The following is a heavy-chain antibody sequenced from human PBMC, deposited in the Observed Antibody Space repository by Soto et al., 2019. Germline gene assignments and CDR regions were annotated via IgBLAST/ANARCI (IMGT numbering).Heavy chain of an antibody. D-gene: IGHD2-21*01. CDR1: GYTFTSYY. J-gene: IGHJ6*02. CDR2: INPSGGST. Sequence: ASVKVSCKASGYTFTSYYMHWVRQAPGQGLEWMGIINPSGGSTSYAQKFQGRVTMTRDTSTSTVYMELRSLRSEDTAVYYCARGCVVVISIPDPNYYYYGMDVWGQRTTVTVSS. CDR3: ARGCVVVISIPDPNYYYYGMDV. V-gene: IGHV1-46*01.